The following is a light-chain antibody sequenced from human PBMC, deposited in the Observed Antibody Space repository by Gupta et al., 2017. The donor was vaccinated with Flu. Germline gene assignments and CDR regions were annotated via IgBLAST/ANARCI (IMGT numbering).Light chain of an antibody. CDR3: QQYDNWFPLT. V-gene: IGKV3-15*01. CDR1: QSISTN. CDR2: GAS. J-gene: IGKJ4*01. Sequence: EIVMTQSPATLSVSPGERATLSCRASQSISTNLAWYQHTSGQAPRLLIYGASTRATGIPARFSGSGSGTEFTLTISSLQSEDFAVYYCQQYDNWFPLTFGGGTKVEIK.